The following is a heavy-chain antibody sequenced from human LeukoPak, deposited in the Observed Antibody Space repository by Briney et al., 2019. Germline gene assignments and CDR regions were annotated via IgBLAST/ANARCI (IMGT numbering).Heavy chain of an antibody. V-gene: IGHV4-59*01. CDR2: IYYSGST. CDR3: ARTGRGSGRRNWFDP. D-gene: IGHD3-10*01. J-gene: IGHJ5*02. CDR1: GASNSSYY. Sequence: SETLPLTCTVCGASNSSYYWSWIRQPPGKGLEWIGYIYYSGSTNYNPSLKSRVTISVDTSKNQFSLKLSSVTAADTAVYYCARTGRGSGRRNWFDPWGQGTLVTVSS.